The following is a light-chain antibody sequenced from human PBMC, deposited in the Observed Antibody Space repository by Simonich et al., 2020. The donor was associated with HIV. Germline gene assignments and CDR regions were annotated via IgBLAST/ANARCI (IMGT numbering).Light chain of an antibody. CDR2: DVS. V-gene: IGLV2-11*01. Sequence: QSALTQPRSVSGSPGQSVTISCTGTSSDVGGYNYVSWYQQHPGKAPKLMIYDVSKRPSGVPDRFSVSKSGNTASLTISGLQAEDEADYYCCSYAGSSTWVFGGGTKLTVL. J-gene: IGLJ3*02. CDR3: CSYAGSSTWV. CDR1: SSDVGGYNY.